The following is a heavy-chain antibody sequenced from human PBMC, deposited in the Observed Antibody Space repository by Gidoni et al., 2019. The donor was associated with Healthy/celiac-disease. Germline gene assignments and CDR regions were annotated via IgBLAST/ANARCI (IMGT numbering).Heavy chain of an antibody. Sequence: EVQLVESGGGLVQPGGSLRLSCAASGFTFSSYEMNWVRQAPGKGLEWVSYISSSGSTIYYADSVKGRFTISRDNAKNSLYLQMNSLRAEDTAVYYCLFSRHNTKKYGTFDYWGQGTLVTVSS. CDR1: GFTFSSYE. D-gene: IGHD3-3*02. CDR3: LFSRHNTKKYGTFDY. V-gene: IGHV3-48*03. CDR2: ISSSGSTI. J-gene: IGHJ4*02.